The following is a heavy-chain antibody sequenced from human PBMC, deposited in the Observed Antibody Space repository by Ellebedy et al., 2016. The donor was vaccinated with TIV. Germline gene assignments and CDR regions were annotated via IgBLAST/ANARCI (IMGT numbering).Heavy chain of an antibody. CDR3: ARGWGITIFGVVIIRVNWFDP. CDR1: GGSFSGYY. D-gene: IGHD3-3*01. Sequence: SETLSLTCAVYGGSFSGYYWSWIRQPPGKGLEWIGEINHSGSTNYNPSLKSRVTISVDTSKNQFSLKLSSVTAADTAVYYCARGWGITIFGVVIIRVNWFDPWGQGTLVTVSS. CDR2: INHSGST. J-gene: IGHJ5*02. V-gene: IGHV4-34*01.